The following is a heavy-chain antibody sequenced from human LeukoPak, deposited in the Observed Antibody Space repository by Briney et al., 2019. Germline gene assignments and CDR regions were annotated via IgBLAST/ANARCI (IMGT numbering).Heavy chain of an antibody. CDR3: ARVHVWELAYFDY. CDR2: ISYDGSNK. V-gene: IGHV3-30-3*01. CDR1: GFTFSSYA. Sequence: GGSLRLSCAASGFTFSSYAMHWVRQAPGKGLEWVAVISYDGSNKYYADSVKGRFTISRDNSKNTLYLQMNSLRAEDTAVYYCARVHVWELAYFDYWGQGTLVTVSS. J-gene: IGHJ4*02. D-gene: IGHD3-10*01.